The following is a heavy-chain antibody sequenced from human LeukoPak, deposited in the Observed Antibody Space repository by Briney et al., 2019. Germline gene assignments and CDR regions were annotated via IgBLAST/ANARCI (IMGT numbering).Heavy chain of an antibody. CDR3: ARAGSSGYYVY. V-gene: IGHV3-74*01. J-gene: IGHJ4*02. Sequence: GGSLRLSCAASGFTFSSYWMHWVRQAPGKGLVSVSRINSDGSSTSYADSVKGRFTISRDNAKNTLYLQMNSLRAEDTAVYYCARAGSSGYYVYWGQGTLVTVSS. CDR2: INSDGSST. CDR1: GFTFSSYW. D-gene: IGHD3-22*01.